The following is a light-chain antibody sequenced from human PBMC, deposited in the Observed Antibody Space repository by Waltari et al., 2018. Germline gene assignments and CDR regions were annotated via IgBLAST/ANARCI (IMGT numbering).Light chain of an antibody. CDR1: SSDVGAYNY. V-gene: IGLV2-14*03. J-gene: IGLJ2*01. CDR3: SSYTSSSTLV. Sequence: QSALTQPASVSGSPGQSITISCPGTSSDVGAYNYVSWYQQHPGNAPKLIIYDVTHRPSGVSHRFSGSKSGNTASLTISGLQAEDEADYYCSSYTSSSTLVFGGGTKLTVL. CDR2: DVT.